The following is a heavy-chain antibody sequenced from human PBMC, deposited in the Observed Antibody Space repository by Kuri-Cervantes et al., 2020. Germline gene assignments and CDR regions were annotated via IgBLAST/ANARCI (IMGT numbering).Heavy chain of an antibody. D-gene: IGHD6-13*01. CDR2: ISSSSSYI. CDR1: GFTFSSYS. CDR3: ARDKSFGTNTQLVVGGVLYYYYGMDV. V-gene: IGHV3-21*01. Sequence: ETLSLTCAASGFTFSSYSMNWVRQAPGKGLEWVSSISSSSSYIYYADSVKGRFTISRDNAKNSLYLQMNSLRAEDTAVYYCARDKSFGTNTQLVVGGVLYYYYGMDVWGQGTTVTVSS. J-gene: IGHJ6*02.